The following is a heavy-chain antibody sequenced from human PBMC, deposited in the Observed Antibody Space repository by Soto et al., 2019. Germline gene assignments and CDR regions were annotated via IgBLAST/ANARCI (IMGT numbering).Heavy chain of an antibody. Sequence: SETLPLTCTVSGGSIATSSYFWAWIRRPPGKGLEWIGSIDYRGTIYNNPSLKSRVTISVDTSKNHFSLKLDSVTAADTALYYCSTRAPEGFDPWGQGTLVTVSS. V-gene: IGHV4-39*02. CDR3: STRAPEGFDP. CDR1: GGSIATSSYF. CDR2: IDYRGTI. J-gene: IGHJ5*02.